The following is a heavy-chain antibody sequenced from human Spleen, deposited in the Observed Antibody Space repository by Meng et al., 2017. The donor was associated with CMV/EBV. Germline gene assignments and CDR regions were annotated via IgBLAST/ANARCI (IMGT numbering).Heavy chain of an antibody. D-gene: IGHD1-1*01. J-gene: IGHJ3*02. Sequence: VSGGSVSTGSYYWSWLRQPPGRGLEWIGYISYIGSTNYNPSLKSRVTISVDTSKNQFSLKLRSVTAADTAIFYCARDILERNAFDMWGQGTMVTVSS. CDR3: ARDILERNAFDM. V-gene: IGHV4-61*01. CDR2: ISYIGST. CDR1: GGSVSTGSYY.